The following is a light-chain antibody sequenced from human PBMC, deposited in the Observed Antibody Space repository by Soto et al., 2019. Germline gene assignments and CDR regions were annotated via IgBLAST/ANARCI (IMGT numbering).Light chain of an antibody. CDR1: SSDVGAYNF. J-gene: IGLJ1*01. Sequence: QSVLTQPASVSGSPGQSITISCTGTSSDVGAYNFVSWYQHHPDKAPKLMISEVSNRPSGVSDRFSGSKSGNAASLTISGLQAEDEADYYCASYATGNTRVFGTGTKVTV. CDR2: EVS. V-gene: IGLV2-14*01. CDR3: ASYATGNTRV.